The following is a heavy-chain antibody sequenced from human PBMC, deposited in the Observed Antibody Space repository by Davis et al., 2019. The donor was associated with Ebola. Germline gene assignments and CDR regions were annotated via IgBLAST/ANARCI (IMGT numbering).Heavy chain of an antibody. CDR1: GFIFSTYA. Sequence: GESLKISCAASGFIFSTYAMTWVRQAPGKGLEWVSAITGGGGSTYYADSLKGRFTISRDNSKSTLYLQMYSLRVEDTAVYYCAKELAAAGYYYYYYGMDVWGQGTTVTVSS. D-gene: IGHD6-13*01. CDR3: AKELAAAGYYYYYYGMDV. J-gene: IGHJ6*02. V-gene: IGHV3-23*01. CDR2: ITGGGGST.